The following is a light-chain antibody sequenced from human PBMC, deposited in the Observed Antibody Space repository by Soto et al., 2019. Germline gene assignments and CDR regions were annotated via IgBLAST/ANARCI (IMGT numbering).Light chain of an antibody. Sequence: DIQMTQSPSSLSASVGDRFTITCRASRSISSYLNWYQQKPGKAPKFLIYAASSLQSGVPSRFSGSGAGTSFTLTISSLQPEDFATYYCQESYSTLYTFGQGTRLEIK. CDR3: QESYSTLYT. CDR2: AAS. V-gene: IGKV1-39*01. CDR1: RSISSY. J-gene: IGKJ5*01.